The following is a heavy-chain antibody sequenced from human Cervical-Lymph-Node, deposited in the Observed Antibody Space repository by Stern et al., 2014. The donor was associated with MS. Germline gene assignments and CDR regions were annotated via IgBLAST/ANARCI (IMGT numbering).Heavy chain of an antibody. CDR2: IYTSGST. J-gene: IGHJ4*02. V-gene: IGHV4-61*02. CDR3: ARVSVQGGWHVFFDY. CDR1: GGSISSGSYY. Sequence: QLQLQESGPGLVKPSQTLSLTCTVSGGSISSGSYYWSWIRQPAGKGLEWIGRIYTSGSTTYNPSLKSRVTLSVDTSKNQFSLKLSSLTAADTAVYYCARVSVQGGWHVFFDYWGQGTLVTVSS. D-gene: IGHD6-19*01.